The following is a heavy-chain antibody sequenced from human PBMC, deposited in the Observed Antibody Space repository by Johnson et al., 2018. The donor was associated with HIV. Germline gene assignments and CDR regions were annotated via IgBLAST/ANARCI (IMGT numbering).Heavy chain of an antibody. CDR2: IRSKAYGGTT. CDR3: TTDGQDYDDSSGADAFDI. D-gene: IGHD3-22*01. V-gene: IGHV3-49*03. Sequence: VQLVESGGGLVQPGRSLRLSCTTSGFTFGDYAISWFRLAPGKGLEWVGFIRSKAYGGTTEYAASVKGRFTISRDESKSIAYLQMNSLKTEDTAVYYCTTDGQDYDDSSGADAFDIWGQGTTGTVSS. J-gene: IGHJ3*02. CDR1: GFTFGDYA.